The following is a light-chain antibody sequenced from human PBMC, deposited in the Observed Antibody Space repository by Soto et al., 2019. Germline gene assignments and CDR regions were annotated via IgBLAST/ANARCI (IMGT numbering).Light chain of an antibody. Sequence: EIVLTQSPSTLSLSPGERATLSCRASQSVSTYLAWYQQKPGQAPRLLIYDASNRATGIPARFSGSGSGTDFTLTISSLAPDDFAIYYCHQRQSWPRTFGQGTKVDIK. CDR2: DAS. V-gene: IGKV3-11*01. CDR3: HQRQSWPRT. J-gene: IGKJ1*01. CDR1: QSVSTY.